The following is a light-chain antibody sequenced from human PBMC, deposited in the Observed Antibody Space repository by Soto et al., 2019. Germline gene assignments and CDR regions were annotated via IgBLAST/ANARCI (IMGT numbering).Light chain of an antibody. Sequence: QSARTQPAYATGSPVESVTISCTGTSSDVGGYNYVSWYQHHPGKAPKFLIYEVSKRPSGVPDRFSGSKSGNTASLTVSGLQAEDEADYYCSSYAGSNREVFGTGTKVTVL. V-gene: IGLV2-8*01. CDR3: SSYAGSNREV. CDR2: EVS. CDR1: SSDVGGYNY. J-gene: IGLJ1*01.